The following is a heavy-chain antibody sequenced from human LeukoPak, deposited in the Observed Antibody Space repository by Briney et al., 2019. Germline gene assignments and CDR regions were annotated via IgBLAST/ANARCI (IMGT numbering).Heavy chain of an antibody. V-gene: IGHV3-23*01. CDR2: ISGSGGST. CDR3: AKDWRRGIAAAHIDY. Sequence: TGGSLRLSCAASGFTFDDYAMHWVRQAPGKGLEWVSAISGSGGSTYYADSVKGRFTISRDNSKNALYLQMNSLRAEDTAVYYCAKDWRRGIAAAHIDYWGQGTLVTVSS. D-gene: IGHD6-13*01. J-gene: IGHJ4*02. CDR1: GFTFDDYA.